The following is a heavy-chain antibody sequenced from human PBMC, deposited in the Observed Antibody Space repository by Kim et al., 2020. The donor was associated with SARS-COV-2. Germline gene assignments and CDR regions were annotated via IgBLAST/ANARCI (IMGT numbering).Heavy chain of an antibody. CDR2: ITKSSTTI. J-gene: IGHJ3*02. D-gene: IGHD3-16*01. V-gene: IGHV3-48*02. CDR1: GFTFSAYD. CDR3: VRDRMGVALDI. Sequence: GGSLRLSCATSGFTFSAYDMNWVRRVPGKGLEWLSFITKSSTTIYYANSVKGRFTLSRDNAKNSLYLQMNSLRDEETALYYCVRDRMGVALDISGQGTMV.